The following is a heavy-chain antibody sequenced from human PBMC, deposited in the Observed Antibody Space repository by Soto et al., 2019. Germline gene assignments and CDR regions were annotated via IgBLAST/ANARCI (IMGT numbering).Heavy chain of an antibody. CDR1: GFTFSSYG. Sequence: EVKLLESGGDLVQPGGSLRLSCAASGFTFSSYGMSWVRHAPGMGLDWVSSFIGIDNSTYYADSMKGRFTISGDNSKNTVYLQMNSLRGEDTAVYYCAKLGDYSSGRLDSWGQGTLVTVSS. D-gene: IGHD6-19*01. V-gene: IGHV3-23*01. CDR3: AKLGDYSSGRLDS. CDR2: FIGIDNST. J-gene: IGHJ4*02.